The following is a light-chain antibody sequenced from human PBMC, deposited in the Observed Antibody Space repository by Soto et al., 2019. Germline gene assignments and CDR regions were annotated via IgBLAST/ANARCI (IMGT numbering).Light chain of an antibody. Sequence: DIPMTQSPSTLSASVGARVTITCRASQSISTWLPWYQQKPGKAPKLLIYKASSLESGVPSRFSGSASGTEFTLTISSLQPDEFATYYCQHYYGFPYTFGQGTKLEIK. J-gene: IGKJ2*01. V-gene: IGKV1-5*03. CDR2: KAS. CDR3: QHYYGFPYT. CDR1: QSISTW.